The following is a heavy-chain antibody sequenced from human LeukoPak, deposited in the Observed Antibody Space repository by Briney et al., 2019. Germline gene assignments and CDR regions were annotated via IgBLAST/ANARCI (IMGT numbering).Heavy chain of an antibody. J-gene: IGHJ5*02. V-gene: IGHV4-34*01. CDR3: ASLGGVSRVDNWFDP. D-gene: IGHD3-3*01. CDR1: GFTFTSYS. CDR2: VTHSGST. Sequence: GSLRLSCAVSGFTFTSYSMNWFRQPPGKGLEWIGEVTHSGSTNYNPSLKSRVTISVDTSRNQFSLKLSSVTAADTAVYYCASLGGVSRVDNWFDPWGQGTLVTVSS.